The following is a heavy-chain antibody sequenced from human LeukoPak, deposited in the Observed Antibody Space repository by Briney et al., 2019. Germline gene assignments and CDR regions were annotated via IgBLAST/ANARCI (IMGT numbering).Heavy chain of an antibody. CDR1: GGSISSYY. D-gene: IGHD4-17*01. V-gene: IGHV4-59*01. Sequence: SETLSLTCTVSGGSISSYYWSWIRQPPGKGLEWIGYIYYSGSTNYNPSLKSRVTISVDTSKNQFSLKLSSVTAADTAVYYCARADYGDYEIGYYYYYMDVWGKGTTVTVSS. CDR2: IYYSGST. CDR3: ARADYGDYEIGYYYYYMDV. J-gene: IGHJ6*03.